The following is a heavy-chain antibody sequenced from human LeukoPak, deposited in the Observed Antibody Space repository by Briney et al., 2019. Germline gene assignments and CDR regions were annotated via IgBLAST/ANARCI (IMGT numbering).Heavy chain of an antibody. CDR2: IKQDGSEK. V-gene: IGHV3-7*01. CDR3: AKDIDYGDYAMYYYYGMDV. J-gene: IGHJ6*02. CDR1: GFTFSSYS. Sequence: QAGGSLRLSCTASGFTFSSYSLNWVRQAPGKGLEWVANIKQDGSEKNYVESVKGRSTISRDNAKSSLYLQMNSLRAEDTAVYYCAKDIDYGDYAMYYYYGMDVWGQGTTVTVSS. D-gene: IGHD4-17*01.